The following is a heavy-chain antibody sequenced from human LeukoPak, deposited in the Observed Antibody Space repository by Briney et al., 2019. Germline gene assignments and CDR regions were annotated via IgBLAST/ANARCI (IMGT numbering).Heavy chain of an antibody. Sequence: SETLSLTCAVYGGSFSGYYWSWIRQPAGKGLEWIGRIYTSGSTNYNPSLKSRVTMSVDTSKNQFSLKLSSVTAADTAVYYCARGVGSGSYWKDYFDYWGQGTLVTVSS. J-gene: IGHJ4*02. D-gene: IGHD3-10*01. CDR1: GGSFSGYY. CDR2: IYTSGST. V-gene: IGHV4-59*10. CDR3: ARGVGSGSYWKDYFDY.